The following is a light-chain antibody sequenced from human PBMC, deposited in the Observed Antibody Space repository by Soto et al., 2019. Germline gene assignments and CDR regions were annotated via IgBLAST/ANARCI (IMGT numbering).Light chain of an antibody. J-gene: IGLJ1*01. Sequence: QSALTQPPSASGSPGQSVTISCSGTKNDIGVYDFVSWYQHHPGKAPRLIIYGVVQRPSGVPDRFSGSKSGNTASLTVSGLQAAGEADYFCKSYAGSNTYVFGSGTKVTVL. CDR1: KNDIGVYDF. CDR3: KSYAGSNTYV. CDR2: GVV. V-gene: IGLV2-8*01.